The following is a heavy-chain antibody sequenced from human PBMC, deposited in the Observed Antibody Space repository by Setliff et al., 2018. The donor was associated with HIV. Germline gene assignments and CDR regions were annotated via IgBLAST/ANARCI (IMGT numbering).Heavy chain of an antibody. CDR1: GYTFSTHW. D-gene: IGHD4-17*01. J-gene: IGHJ6*03. CDR3: ASLRGDYVGQYYYYMDI. V-gene: IGHV5-51*01. Sequence: PGESLKISCKGFGYTFSTHWIGWIRQMPGKGLEWMGSIFPGDSDTRYSPSFEDQVTISVDKSISTAYLQWRSLKTSDTAFYYCASLRGDYVGQYYYYMDIWGKGTTVTVSS. CDR2: IFPGDSDT.